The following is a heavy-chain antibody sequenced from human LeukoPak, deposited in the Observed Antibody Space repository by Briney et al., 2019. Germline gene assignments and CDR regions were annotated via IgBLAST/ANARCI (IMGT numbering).Heavy chain of an antibody. Sequence: GGSLRLSCAASGFTVSSNYMSWVRQAPGKGLEWVSVIYSGGSTYYADSVKGRFTISRDNSKNTLYLQMNSLRAEDTAVYHCARSRRQWLDFDYWGQGTLVTVSS. CDR3: ARSRRQWLDFDY. CDR1: GFTVSSNY. CDR2: IYSGGST. D-gene: IGHD6-19*01. J-gene: IGHJ4*02. V-gene: IGHV3-53*01.